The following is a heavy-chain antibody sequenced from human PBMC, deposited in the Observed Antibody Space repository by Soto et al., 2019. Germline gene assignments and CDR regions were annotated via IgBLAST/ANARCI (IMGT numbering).Heavy chain of an antibody. J-gene: IGHJ4*02. Sequence: QVQLVQSGAEVKKPGSSVKVSCKVSGGPFSDYAVSWVRQAPGQGLEWMGGIIPMFGTANYAQKFQGRDTTTADESTTTAYMELSSLRSEDTAVYYCARDLDYYGSGNYYNRIDYWGQGTLVTVSS. CDR1: GGPFSDYA. V-gene: IGHV1-69*01. CDR2: IIPMFGTA. CDR3: ARDLDYYGSGNYYNRIDY. D-gene: IGHD3-10*01.